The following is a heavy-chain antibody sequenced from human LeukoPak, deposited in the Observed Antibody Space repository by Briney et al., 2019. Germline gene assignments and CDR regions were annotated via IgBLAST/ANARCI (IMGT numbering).Heavy chain of an antibody. CDR1: GGSISSSRYY. Sequence: SETLSLTCTVSGGSISSSRYYWGWIRQPPGKGLGWIVSIYYSGSTYYNPSLKSRVTISVDTSKNQFSPKLSSVTAADTAVYYCARGVVAAPFDYWGQGTLVTVSS. CDR2: IYYSGST. D-gene: IGHD5-12*01. CDR3: ARGVVAAPFDY. J-gene: IGHJ4*02. V-gene: IGHV4-39*01.